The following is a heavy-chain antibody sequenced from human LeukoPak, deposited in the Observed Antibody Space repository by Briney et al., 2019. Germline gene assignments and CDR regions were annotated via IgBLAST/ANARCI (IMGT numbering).Heavy chain of an antibody. CDR2: MNPNSGNT. CDR1: GYTFTSYD. Sequence: GASVKVSCKASGYTFTSYDINWVRQATGQGLEWMGWMNPNSGNTGYAQKFQGRVTMTRNTSISTAYMELSSLRSEDTAVYYCARGLHRSHFWSGSYYHYYGMDVWGQGTTVTVSS. D-gene: IGHD3-3*02. J-gene: IGHJ6*02. CDR3: ARGLHRSHFWSGSYYHYYGMDV. V-gene: IGHV1-8*01.